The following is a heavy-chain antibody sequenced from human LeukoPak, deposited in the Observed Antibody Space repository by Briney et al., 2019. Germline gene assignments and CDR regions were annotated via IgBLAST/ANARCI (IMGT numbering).Heavy chain of an antibody. CDR1: GFTFSSYE. Sequence: GGSLRLSCAASGFTFSSYEMNWVRQAPGKGLEWVSHSSSSGSTIYYAGSVKGRFTIARDNSKNTLYLQMNSLRAGDTAVYYCARVYSSGWYYLDYWGQGALVTVSS. CDR2: SSSSGSTI. CDR3: ARVYSSGWYYLDY. J-gene: IGHJ4*02. D-gene: IGHD6-19*01. V-gene: IGHV3-48*03.